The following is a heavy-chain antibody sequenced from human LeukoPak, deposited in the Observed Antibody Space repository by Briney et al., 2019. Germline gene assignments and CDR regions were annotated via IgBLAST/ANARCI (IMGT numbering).Heavy chain of an antibody. CDR2: INHSGST. CDR1: GGSFSGYY. J-gene: IGHJ4*02. CDR3: ARVPGAPNYYGSGSYVY. Sequence: SETLSLTCAVYGGSFSGYYWSWIRQPPGKGLEWNGEINHSGSTNYNPSLKSRVTISVDTSKNQFSLKLSSVTAADTAVYYCARVPGAPNYYGSGSYVYWGQGTLVTVSS. V-gene: IGHV4-34*01. D-gene: IGHD3-10*01.